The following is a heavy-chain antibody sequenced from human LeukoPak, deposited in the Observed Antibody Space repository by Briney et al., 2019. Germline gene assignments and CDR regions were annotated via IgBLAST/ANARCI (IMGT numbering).Heavy chain of an antibody. CDR1: GYTFTGYY. Sequence: GAPVKVSCKASGYTFTGYYMHWVRQAPGQGLEWMGWINPNSGGTNYAQKFQGRVTMTRDTSISTAYMELSRLRSDDTAVYYCARVPYYYGSGGFDYWGQGTLVTVSS. J-gene: IGHJ4*02. CDR3: ARVPYYYGSGGFDY. V-gene: IGHV1-2*02. D-gene: IGHD3-10*01. CDR2: INPNSGGT.